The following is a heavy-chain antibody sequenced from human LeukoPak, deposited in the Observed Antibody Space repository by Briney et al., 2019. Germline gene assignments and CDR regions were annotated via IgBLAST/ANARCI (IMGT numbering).Heavy chain of an antibody. J-gene: IGHJ4*02. D-gene: IGHD5-18*01. CDR2: INHSGST. CDR1: GGSFSGYY. CDR3: ARGRRYSYGYRYYFDY. Sequence: SETLSLTCAVYGGSFSGYYWSWIRHPPGKGLEWIGEINHSGSTNYNPSLKSRVPISVDTSKNQFSLKLSSVTAADTAVYYCARGRRYSYGYRYYFDYWGQGTLVTVSS. V-gene: IGHV4-34*01.